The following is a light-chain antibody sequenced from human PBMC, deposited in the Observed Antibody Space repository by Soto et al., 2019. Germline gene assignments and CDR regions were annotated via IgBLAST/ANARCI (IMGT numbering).Light chain of an antibody. CDR1: QTISGW. Sequence: QSPSTLSASVGDXVTITCRASQTISGWLAWYQQKPGKAPKLLIYDASSLESGVPSRFSGSESGTEFTLTISSLQPDDFATYYCQQYKTLYTFGQGTKLEIK. CDR3: QQYKTLYT. V-gene: IGKV1-5*01. CDR2: DAS. J-gene: IGKJ2*01.